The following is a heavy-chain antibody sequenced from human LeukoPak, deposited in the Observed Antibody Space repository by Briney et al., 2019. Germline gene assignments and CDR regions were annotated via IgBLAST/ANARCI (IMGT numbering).Heavy chain of an antibody. V-gene: IGHV4-39*01. CDR3: ARGRVALAYCGGDCYPFFDY. CDR2: IYYSGST. D-gene: IGHD2-21*02. J-gene: IGHJ4*02. CDR1: GCSISSSSYY. Sequence: PSETLSLTCTVSGCSISSSSYYWGWIRQPPGKGLEWIGSIYYSGSTYYNPSLKSRVTISVDTSKNQFSLKLSSVTAADTAVYYCARGRVALAYCGGDCYPFFDYWGQGTLVTVSS.